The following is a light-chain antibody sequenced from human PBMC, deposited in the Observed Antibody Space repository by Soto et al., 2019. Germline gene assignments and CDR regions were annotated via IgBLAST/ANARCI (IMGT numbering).Light chain of an antibody. CDR1: QSVNSY. V-gene: IGKV3-11*01. J-gene: IGKJ4*01. CDR2: DAS. CDR3: QQRTNCPLT. Sequence: EIVLTQSPATLSLSPGERATLSCRASQSVNSYVAWYQHKPGQPPRLLIYDASNRATGIPARFSGSGSGTDFTLTISILEPEDFAVYFCQQRTNCPLTFGGGTKVEIK.